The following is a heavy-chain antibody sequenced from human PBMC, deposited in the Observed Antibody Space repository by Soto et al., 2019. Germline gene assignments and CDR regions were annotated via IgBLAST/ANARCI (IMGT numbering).Heavy chain of an antibody. J-gene: IGHJ4*02. Sequence: GGSLRLSCAASGFTFSSYAMSWVRQAPGKGLEWVSAIRGSGGSTYYADSVKGRFTISGDNSKNTLYLQMNSLRAEDTAVYYCAKGGALNIVVVPAHFDYWGQGTLVTVSS. CDR3: AKGGALNIVVVPAHFDY. V-gene: IGHV3-23*01. CDR1: GFTFSSYA. D-gene: IGHD2-2*01. CDR2: IRGSGGST.